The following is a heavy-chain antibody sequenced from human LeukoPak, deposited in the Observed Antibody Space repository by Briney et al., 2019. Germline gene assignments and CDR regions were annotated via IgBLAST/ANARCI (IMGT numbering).Heavy chain of an antibody. Sequence: GGSLRLSCAVSGFTFSSYWMSWFRQAPGKGLEWVANINQDGSQKFSVDSVKGRFTISRDNAKNSLSLQMNSLRVEDTAVYYCARDWFDGDYDRFDYWGQGTLITVSS. J-gene: IGHJ4*02. CDR1: GFTFSSYW. V-gene: IGHV3-7*03. D-gene: IGHD4-17*01. CDR2: INQDGSQK. CDR3: ARDWFDGDYDRFDY.